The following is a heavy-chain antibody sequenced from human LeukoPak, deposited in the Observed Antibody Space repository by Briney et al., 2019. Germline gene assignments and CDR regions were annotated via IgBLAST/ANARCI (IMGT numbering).Heavy chain of an antibody. CDR2: INTDGSST. J-gene: IGHJ4*02. Sequence: GGSLRLSCAASGFTFSNYWMHWVRQAPGKGLVWVSRINTDGSSTSYVDSVKGRFTISRDNAKNTLYLQMNSLRAEDTAVYYCARVVPPTDYGSGSYFWDPYYFDYWGQGTLVTVSS. V-gene: IGHV3-74*01. CDR3: ARVVPPTDYGSGSYFWDPYYFDY. D-gene: IGHD3-10*01. CDR1: GFTFSNYW.